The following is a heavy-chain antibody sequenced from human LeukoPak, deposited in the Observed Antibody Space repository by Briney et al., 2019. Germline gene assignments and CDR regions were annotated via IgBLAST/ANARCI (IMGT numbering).Heavy chain of an antibody. J-gene: IGHJ1*01. Sequence: SGTLSLTCTVFGGSISSSSYYWGWIRQPPGKGLEWIGSIYYSGSTYYNPSLKSRVTISVYTSKNQFSLKLSSVTAADTAVYYCARLKYYYDSSGYRAEYFQHWGQGTLVTVSS. CDR1: GGSISSSSYY. CDR2: IYYSGST. CDR3: ARLKYYYDSSGYRAEYFQH. V-gene: IGHV4-39*07. D-gene: IGHD3-22*01.